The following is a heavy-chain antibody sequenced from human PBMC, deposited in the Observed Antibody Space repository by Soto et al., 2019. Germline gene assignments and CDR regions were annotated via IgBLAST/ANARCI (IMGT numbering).Heavy chain of an antibody. CDR1: GFTFSSYW. Sequence: PGGSLRLSCAASGFTFSSYWMHWVRQAPGKGLVWVSRINSDGSSTSYADSVKGRFTISRDNAKNTLYLQMNSLRAEDTAVYYCVRRKGGYYYYYGMDVWGQGTTVTVSS. CDR2: INSDGSST. V-gene: IGHV3-74*01. CDR3: VRRKGGYYYYYGMDV. D-gene: IGHD2-15*01. J-gene: IGHJ6*02.